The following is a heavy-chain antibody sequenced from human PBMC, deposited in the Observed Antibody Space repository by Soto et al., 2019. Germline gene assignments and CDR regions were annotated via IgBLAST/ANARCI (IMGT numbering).Heavy chain of an antibody. Sequence: PGGSLRLSCAASGFTFSSYSMNWVRQAPGKGLEWVSSISSSSSYIYYADSVKGRFTISRDNAKNSLYLQMNSLRAEDTAVYYCARDLSRIPNDAFDIWGQGTMVTVSS. J-gene: IGHJ3*02. CDR2: ISSSSSYI. CDR1: GFTFSSYS. CDR3: ARDLSRIPNDAFDI. D-gene: IGHD2-2*01. V-gene: IGHV3-21*01.